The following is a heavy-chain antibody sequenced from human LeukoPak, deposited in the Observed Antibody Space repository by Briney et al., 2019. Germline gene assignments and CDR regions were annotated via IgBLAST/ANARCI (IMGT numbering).Heavy chain of an antibody. D-gene: IGHD3-10*01. CDR2: ISAYNGNT. J-gene: IGHJ4*02. Sequence: ASVKVSCKASGYTFTSYGISWVRQAPGQGLEWMGWISAYNGNTNYAQKFQGRVTMTRDTSTSTVYMELSSLRSEDTAVYYCARERWFGEYYFDYWGQGTLVTVSS. CDR3: ARERWFGEYYFDY. CDR1: GYTFTSYG. V-gene: IGHV1-18*01.